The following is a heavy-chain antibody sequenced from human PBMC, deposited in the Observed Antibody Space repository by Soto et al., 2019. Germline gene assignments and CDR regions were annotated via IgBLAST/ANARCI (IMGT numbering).Heavy chain of an antibody. Sequence: QVQLVQSGDEVRQPGASVKVSCKASGYIFVNYGIAWVRQAPGQGLEWMGWISHSSGNTHYASKVQGRLTMTTYTSTRTAYMDLGSLTSYETAVYYCAMVDNYVTPTPPDVWGQGTTVTFSS. D-gene: IGHD3-16*01. V-gene: IGHV1-18*01. CDR1: GYIFVNYG. J-gene: IGHJ6*02. CDR3: AMVDNYVTPTPPDV. CDR2: ISHSSGNT.